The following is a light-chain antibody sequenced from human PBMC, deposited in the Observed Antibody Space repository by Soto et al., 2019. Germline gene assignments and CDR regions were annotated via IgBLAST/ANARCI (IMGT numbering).Light chain of an antibody. CDR3: NSQTSSSTRV. V-gene: IGLV2-14*03. J-gene: IGLJ2*01. CDR1: SSDVGGYNY. Sequence: QSALTQPASVSGSPGQSIAISCTGTSSDVGGYNYVSWYQQHPGKAPKLIIYDVTNRPSGVSDRFSGSKSGNTASLTISGLQAEDEADYYCNSQTSSSTRVFGGGTKLTVL. CDR2: DVT.